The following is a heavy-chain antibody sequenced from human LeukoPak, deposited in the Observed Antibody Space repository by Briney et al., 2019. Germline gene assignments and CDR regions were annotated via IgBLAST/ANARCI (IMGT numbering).Heavy chain of an antibody. V-gene: IGHV3-23*01. D-gene: IGHD3-22*01. CDR3: AKGSYFDSSGSFYLDY. J-gene: IGHJ4*02. CDR1: GFTFSSYA. CDR2: ISGSGDNT. Sequence: GGSLRLSCAASGFTFSSYAMSWVRQAPGKGLEWVSGISGSGDNTYYADSVKGRFTISRDNSKNTLYVQVNSLGTEDTAAYYCAKGSYFDSSGSFYLDYWGPGTLVAVSS.